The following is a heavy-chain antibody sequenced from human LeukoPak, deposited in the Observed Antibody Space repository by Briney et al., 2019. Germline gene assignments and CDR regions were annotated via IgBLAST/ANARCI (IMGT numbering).Heavy chain of an antibody. Sequence: ASVNVSCKASGYTFTRYNLNWVRQATGQGLEWMGWVNPNSGDTGYAQRFQGRVTFTRSASISTVYMELSSLRSDDTAVYYCARVSPISGYYDSSGYYLLDFDYWGQGTLVTVSS. J-gene: IGHJ4*02. CDR3: ARVSPISGYYDSSGYYLLDFDY. CDR2: VNPNSGDT. CDR1: GYTFTRYN. D-gene: IGHD3-22*01. V-gene: IGHV1-8*03.